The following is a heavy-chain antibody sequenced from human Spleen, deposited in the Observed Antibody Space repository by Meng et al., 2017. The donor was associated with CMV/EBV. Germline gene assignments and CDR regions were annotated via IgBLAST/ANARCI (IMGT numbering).Heavy chain of an antibody. D-gene: IGHD3-3*01. CDR1: GFTFSSYW. J-gene: IGHJ6*02. V-gene: IGHV3-21*01. CDR2: ISSSSSYI. CDR3: ARDTGLEWLLYYYYGMDV. Sequence: GGSLRLSCAASGFTFSSYWMSWVRQAPGKGLEWVSSISSSSSYIYYADSVKGRFTISRDNAKNSLYLQMNSLRAEDTAVYYCARDTGLEWLLYYYYGMDVWGQGTTVTVSS.